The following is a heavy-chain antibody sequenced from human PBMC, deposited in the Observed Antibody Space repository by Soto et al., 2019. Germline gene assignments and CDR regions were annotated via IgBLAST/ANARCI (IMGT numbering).Heavy chain of an antibody. CDR3: ARSIVVVTALDY. V-gene: IGHV1-3*05. J-gene: IGHJ4*02. CDR2: IHAGNGNT. CDR1: GYTFTSYA. D-gene: IGHD2-21*02. Sequence: QVQLVQSGAEEKKPGASVKVSCKASGYTFTSYAMHWVRQAPGQRLEWMGWIHAGNGNTKYTQKFQGRVTITRDTSASTADMELSSLRAEDTAVYYCARSIVVVTALDYWGQGTLVTVSS.